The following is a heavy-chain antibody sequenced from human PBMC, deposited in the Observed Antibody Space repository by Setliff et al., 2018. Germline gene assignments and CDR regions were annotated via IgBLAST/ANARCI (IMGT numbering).Heavy chain of an antibody. J-gene: IGHJ4*02. CDR2: FIPVLGKP. CDR1: GATLSGVV. V-gene: IGHV1-69*04. Sequence: GASVNVSCKASGATLSGVVFSWVRQAPGHGLEWMGRFIPVLGKPNYAPRFQGRLTITVDTSTGTSYMDLRSLRSDDTAIYYCATELRSPFWHFDLWGQGSLVTVSS. CDR3: ATELRSPFWHFDL. D-gene: IGHD3-3*01.